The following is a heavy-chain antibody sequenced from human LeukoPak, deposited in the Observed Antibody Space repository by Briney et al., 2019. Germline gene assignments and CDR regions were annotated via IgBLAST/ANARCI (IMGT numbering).Heavy chain of an antibody. Sequence: ASVKVSCKASGYTFTSYGISWVRQAPGQGLEWMGSISPYNGNTNYGQKFQGRVTMTTDTSTSTAYMELRSLRSDDTAMYYCARDQYDYVWGSYRPYFDYWGQGTLVTVSS. J-gene: IGHJ4*02. CDR3: ARDQYDYVWGSYRPYFDY. D-gene: IGHD3-16*02. CDR2: ISPYNGNT. CDR1: GYTFTSYG. V-gene: IGHV1-18*01.